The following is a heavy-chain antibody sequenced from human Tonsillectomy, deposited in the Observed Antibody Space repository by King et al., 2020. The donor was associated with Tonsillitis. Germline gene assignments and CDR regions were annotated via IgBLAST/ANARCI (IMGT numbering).Heavy chain of an antibody. D-gene: IGHD2-15*01. CDR2: ISGSGYKT. J-gene: IGHJ4*02. CDR1: GFTFRSYA. V-gene: IGHV3-23*04. CDR3: VREMLTGSCADY. Sequence: VQLVESGGGLVQPGGPLRLSCAAFGFTFRSYALSWVRQSPGKGLQWVSAISGSGYKTYYIDSVKGRFTISRDNSKNTVSLQMNSLRAEDTGVYYCVREMLTGSCADYWGQGTLVTVSS.